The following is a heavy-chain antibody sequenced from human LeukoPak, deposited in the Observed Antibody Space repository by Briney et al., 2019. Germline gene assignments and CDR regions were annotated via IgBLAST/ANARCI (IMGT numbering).Heavy chain of an antibody. Sequence: ASVTVSCKASGYTFTSYGISWVRQAPGQGLEWMGWISLYNGNTSYARKLQGRVTRPTDTSTSTAYMELRSLRSDDTAVYYCARAGLEYSSSSVRFDYWGQGTLVTVSS. D-gene: IGHD6-6*01. CDR1: GYTFTSYG. V-gene: IGHV1-18*01. CDR3: ARAGLEYSSSSVRFDY. J-gene: IGHJ4*02. CDR2: ISLYNGNT.